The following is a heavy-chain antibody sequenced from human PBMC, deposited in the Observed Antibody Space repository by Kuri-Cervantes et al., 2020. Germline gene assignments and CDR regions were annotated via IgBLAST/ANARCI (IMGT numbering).Heavy chain of an antibody. Sequence: SVKVSCKASGGTFSSYAISWVRQAPGQGLEWMGGIIPIFGTANYAQKFQGRVTITADESTSTAYMELSSLRSEDTAVYYCARGPRKYGGYVVTYYYYGMDVWGQGTTVTVSS. D-gene: IGHD5-12*01. CDR1: GGTFSSYA. CDR2: IIPIFGTA. J-gene: IGHJ6*02. CDR3: ARGPRKYGGYVVTYYYYGMDV. V-gene: IGHV1-69*13.